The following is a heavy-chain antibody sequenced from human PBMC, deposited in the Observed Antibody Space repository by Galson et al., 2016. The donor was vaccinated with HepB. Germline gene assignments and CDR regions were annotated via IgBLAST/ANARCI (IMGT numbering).Heavy chain of an antibody. J-gene: IGHJ6*02. CDR3: VRDKSSWNLGKFYYYGLDV. D-gene: IGHD2-15*01. V-gene: IGHV3-30*04. CDR2: ISYDGTDK. CDR1: GFTFNTYA. Sequence: SLRLSCAASGFTFNTYAMHWVRQAPGKGLAWVALISYDGTDKYYADSVKGRFTISRDNSKNTMYVQMDSLRADDTAVYYCVRDKSSWNLGKFYYYGLDVWGHGTRVTVSS.